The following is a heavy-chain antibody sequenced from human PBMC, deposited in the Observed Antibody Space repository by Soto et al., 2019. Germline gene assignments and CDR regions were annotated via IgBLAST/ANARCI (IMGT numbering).Heavy chain of an antibody. CDR1: GYAFSNND. CDR2: MNPNSGNG. Sequence: ASVKVSCKASGYAFSNNDISWVRHVTGQGLEWMGWMNPNSGNGGYAQKFQGRVTMTRGTSTSTAYLELSSLASDDTAIYYCARMATSGTLNWFDPWGQGTLVTVSS. V-gene: IGHV1-8*01. J-gene: IGHJ5*02. CDR3: ARMATSGTLNWFDP.